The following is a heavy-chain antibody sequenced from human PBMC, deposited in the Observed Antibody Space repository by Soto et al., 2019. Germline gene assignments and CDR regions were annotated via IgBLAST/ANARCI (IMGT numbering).Heavy chain of an antibody. CDR3: TRCGRPPADNWFDP. D-gene: IGHD1-26*01. CDR2: IYYSGST. CDR1: GGSISSYY. Sequence: SETLSLTCTVSGGSISSYYWSWIRQPPGKGLEWIGYIYYSGSTNYNPSLKSRVTISVDTSKNQFSLKLSSVTAADTAVYYCTRCGRPPADNWFDPWGQGTLVTVSS. J-gene: IGHJ5*02. V-gene: IGHV4-59*01.